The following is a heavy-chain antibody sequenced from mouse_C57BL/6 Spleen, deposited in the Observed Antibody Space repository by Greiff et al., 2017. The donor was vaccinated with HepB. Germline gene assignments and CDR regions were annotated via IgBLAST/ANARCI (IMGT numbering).Heavy chain of an antibody. CDR1: GFTFSSYT. D-gene: IGHD2-1*01. Sequence: EVKLVESGGGLVKPGGSLKLSCAASGFTFSSYTMSWVRQTPEKRLEWVATISGGGGNTYYPDSVKGRFTISRDNAKNTLYLQMSSLRSEDTALYYCARQGGGNYGGAMDYWGQGTSVPVSS. CDR3: ARQGGGNYGGAMDY. V-gene: IGHV5-9*01. J-gene: IGHJ4*01. CDR2: ISGGGGNT.